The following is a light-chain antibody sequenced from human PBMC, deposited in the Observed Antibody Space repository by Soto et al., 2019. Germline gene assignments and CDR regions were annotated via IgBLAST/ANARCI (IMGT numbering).Light chain of an antibody. CDR3: QQYDRASWT. CDR1: QSISSW. CDR2: RAS. V-gene: IGKV1-5*03. Sequence: DIQMTQSPSTLSASVGDRVIITCRASQSISSWLAWYQQKQGKAPDLLIYRASTLKTGIPSRFSGSGSGTEFTLTISNLQPDDFATYYCQQYDRASWTFGPGTKVEIK. J-gene: IGKJ1*01.